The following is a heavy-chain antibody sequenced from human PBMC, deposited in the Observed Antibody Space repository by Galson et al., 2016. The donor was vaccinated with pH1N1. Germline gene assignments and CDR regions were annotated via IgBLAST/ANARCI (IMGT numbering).Heavy chain of an antibody. CDR3: VKRPTAATGPFEY. D-gene: IGHD6-13*01. J-gene: IGHJ4*02. V-gene: IGHV3-23*01. Sequence: SLRLSCAASGFTFSSYAMSRVRQAPGKGLEWDSSITASGGNTYYADSVKGRFTISRDNSKNTLFLQMNSLRAEDTAVYYCVKRPTAATGPFEYWGQGTLVTVSS. CDR1: GFTFSSYA. CDR2: ITASGGNT.